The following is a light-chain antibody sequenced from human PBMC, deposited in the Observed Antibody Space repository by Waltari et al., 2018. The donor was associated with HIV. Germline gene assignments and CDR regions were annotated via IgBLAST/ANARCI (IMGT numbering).Light chain of an antibody. Sequence: SVLTQPPSASGTPGQRVTISCSGSTSNIGSNYVFWYQHLPGPAPKLLSHRNDRRPSGVPDRFSASTSGTSASLAISGLRSEDEADYYCVAWDDSLRGVLFGGGTKVAVL. CDR1: TSNIGSNY. CDR3: VAWDDSLRGVL. J-gene: IGLJ2*01. CDR2: RND. V-gene: IGLV1-47*01.